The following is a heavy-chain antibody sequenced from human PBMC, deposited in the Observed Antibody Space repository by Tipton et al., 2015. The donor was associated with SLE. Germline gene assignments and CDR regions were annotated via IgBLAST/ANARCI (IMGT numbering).Heavy chain of an antibody. D-gene: IGHD2-15*01. J-gene: IGHJ5*02. V-gene: IGHV4-34*01. CDR1: DGSFSGYY. CDR2: INHSGST. Sequence: TLSLTCAVYDGSFSGYYWSWIRQPPGKGLEWIGEINHSGSTNYNPSLKSRVTISLDTSKNQFSLKLSSMTAADTAVYYCASLGHCSGGSCHNNWFDPWGQGTLVTVSS. CDR3: ASLGHCSGGSCHNNWFDP.